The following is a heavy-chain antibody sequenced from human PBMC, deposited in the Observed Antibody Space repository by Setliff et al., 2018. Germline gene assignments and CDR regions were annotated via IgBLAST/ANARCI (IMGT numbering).Heavy chain of an antibody. CDR2: FIPILGAT. D-gene: IGHD3-16*01. Sequence: SVKVSCKSSGGTFSSSGITWVRQAPGQGLQWLGRFIPILGATNYAQSFQGRVTITADESTSTGYMELRSLRSDDTAVYYCARELRSPYWHLDSWGQGTQVTVSS. J-gene: IGHJ5*01. CDR1: GGTFSSSG. V-gene: IGHV1-69*13. CDR3: ARELRSPYWHLDS.